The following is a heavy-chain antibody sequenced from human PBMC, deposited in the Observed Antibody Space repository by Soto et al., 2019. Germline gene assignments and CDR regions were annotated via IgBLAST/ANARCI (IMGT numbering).Heavy chain of an antibody. V-gene: IGHV3-30-3*01. CDR3: ARAPGGMHV. CDR2: ISYDGSNK. D-gene: IGHD7-27*01. CDR1: GVAVSSYA. Sequence: GSLRDSCSVSGVAVSSYAMHWVRQAPGKALEWVAVISYDGSNKYYADSVKGRFTISRDNSKNTLHLQMNSLRAEDTAVYYCARAPGGMHVWPPGATVTVSS. J-gene: IGHJ6*01.